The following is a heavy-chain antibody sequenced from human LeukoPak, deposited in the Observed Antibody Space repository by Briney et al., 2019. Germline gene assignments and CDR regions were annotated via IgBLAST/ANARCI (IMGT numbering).Heavy chain of an antibody. D-gene: IGHD2-21*01. CDR3: AEIAGGAYFDY. CDR2: IYTGGNT. J-gene: IGHJ4*02. CDR1: GFTVSSNY. V-gene: IGHV3-66*01. Sequence: GGSLRLSCAASGFTVSSNYMAWVRQAPGKGLEWVSVIYTGGNTYYPDSVKGRFTISRGNSKNTVFLQMNSLRAEDTAVYYCAEIAGGAYFDYWGQGTLVTVSS.